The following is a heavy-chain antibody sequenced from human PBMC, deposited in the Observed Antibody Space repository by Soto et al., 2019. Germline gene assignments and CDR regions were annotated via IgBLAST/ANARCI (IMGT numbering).Heavy chain of an antibody. CDR3: ARTRRDGYMAATRAPLTNWLDP. Sequence: SVKVSCKASGGTFGSYTISWVRQAPGQGLEWMGRIIPILGIANYAQKFQGRVTITADKSTSTAYMELSSLRSEDTAVYYCARTRRDGYMAATRAPLTNWLDPWGQGTLVTVSS. J-gene: IGHJ5*02. CDR1: GGTFGSYT. CDR2: IIPILGIA. D-gene: IGHD5-12*01. V-gene: IGHV1-69*02.